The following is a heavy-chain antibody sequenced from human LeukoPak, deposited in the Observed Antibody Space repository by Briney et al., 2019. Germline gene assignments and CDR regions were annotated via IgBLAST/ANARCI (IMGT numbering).Heavy chain of an antibody. CDR2: ISSSGSTL. CDR1: GFSFRDFG. D-gene: IGHD6-6*01. CDR3: ARGYSTSSYSHYYYYMDV. V-gene: IGHV3-48*01. J-gene: IGHJ6*03. Sequence: GGSLRLSCAASGFSFRDFGMNWVRQAPGKGLQWLSYISSSGSTLFYADSVKGRFTISRDNVNNSLYLQMNSLGVDDMGVYYCARGYSTSSYSHYYYYMDVWVKGTTVAVSS.